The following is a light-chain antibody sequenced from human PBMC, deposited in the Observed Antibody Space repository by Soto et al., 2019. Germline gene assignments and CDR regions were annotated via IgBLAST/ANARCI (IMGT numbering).Light chain of an antibody. J-gene: IGKJ2*01. V-gene: IGKV1-39*01. Sequence: DIQMTQSPSSLSASVRDRVTITCRASQSISSSLNWYQQKPGKAPKLLIYAASSLQSGVPSRFSGSGSGTDFTLTISSLQPEDFATYYCQQYNSFPYTFGQGTKLEIK. CDR2: AAS. CDR1: QSISSS. CDR3: QQYNSFPYT.